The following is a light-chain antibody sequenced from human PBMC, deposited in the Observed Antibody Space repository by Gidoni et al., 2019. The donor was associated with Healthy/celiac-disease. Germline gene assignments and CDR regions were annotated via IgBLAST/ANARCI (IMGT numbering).Light chain of an antibody. CDR3: QQSYSTSWT. J-gene: IGKJ1*01. Sequence: IQITQSPFSLSASVGDRVTITCRASQSISSYLNWYQQKPGKAPKLLIYAASSLQSGVPSRFSGSGSGTDFTLTISSLQPEDFATYYCQQSYSTSWTFGQGTKVEIK. CDR1: QSISSY. V-gene: IGKV1-39*01. CDR2: AAS.